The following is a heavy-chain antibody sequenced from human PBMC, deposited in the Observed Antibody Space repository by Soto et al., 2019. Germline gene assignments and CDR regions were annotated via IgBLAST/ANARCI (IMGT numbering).Heavy chain of an antibody. Sequence: QVQLQESGPGLVKPSGPLSLSCAVSGGSMSSGYWWNWVRQPPGKGLEWIGEIYHSGTTNYNPSLKSRVTISVDKSKNQFSLKLSSLTAADTAVYYCARGDDPHFYYGMAVWGQGTTVTVSS. CDR1: GGSMSSGYW. D-gene: IGHD1-1*01. J-gene: IGHJ6*02. V-gene: IGHV4-4*02. CDR2: IYHSGTT. CDR3: ARGDDPHFYYGMAV.